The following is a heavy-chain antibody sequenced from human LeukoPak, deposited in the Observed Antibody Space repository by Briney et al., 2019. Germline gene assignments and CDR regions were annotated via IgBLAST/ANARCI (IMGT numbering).Heavy chain of an antibody. CDR2: FDPEDGET. CDR3: ARMRYYGSGRSYYYYGMDV. Sequence: GASVKVSCKVSGYTLTELSMHWVRQAPGKGLEWMGGFDPEDGETIYAQKFQGRVTMTEDTSTDTAYMELSSLRSEDTAVYYCARMRYYGSGRSYYYYGMDVWGQGTTVTVSS. CDR1: GYTLTELS. J-gene: IGHJ6*02. V-gene: IGHV1-24*01. D-gene: IGHD3-10*01.